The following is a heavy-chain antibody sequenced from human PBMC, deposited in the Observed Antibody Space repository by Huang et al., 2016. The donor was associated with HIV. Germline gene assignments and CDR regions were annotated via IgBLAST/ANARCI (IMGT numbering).Heavy chain of an antibody. J-gene: IGHJ4*02. CDR3: TKAVIMRKFGGAFDY. V-gene: IGHV3-9*01. Sequence: EIQLVESGGGSVEPGRSLRLSCVISGFTFDDYAMHCVRQVPGKGLEWVSGINWNGGKLGYADSVKGRVTISRDNARNSLFLQLDSLRPEDTAFYYCTKAVIMRKFGGAFDYWGQGVPVIVSS. D-gene: IGHD3-16*01. CDR1: GFTFDDYA. CDR2: INWNGGKL.